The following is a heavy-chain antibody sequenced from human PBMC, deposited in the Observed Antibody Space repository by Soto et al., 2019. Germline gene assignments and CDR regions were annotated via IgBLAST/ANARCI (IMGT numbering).Heavy chain of an antibody. D-gene: IGHD3-10*01. CDR1: GGSISSYY. Sequence: SETLSLTCTVSGGSISSYYWSWIRQPPGKGLEWIGYIYYSGSTNYNPSLKSRVTISVDTSKNQFSLKLSSVTAADTAVYYFARNHHPYYYGSGSYFDYFDYWCQGTLVTVSS. J-gene: IGHJ4*02. CDR2: IYYSGST. CDR3: ARNHHPYYYGSGSYFDYFDY. V-gene: IGHV4-59*01.